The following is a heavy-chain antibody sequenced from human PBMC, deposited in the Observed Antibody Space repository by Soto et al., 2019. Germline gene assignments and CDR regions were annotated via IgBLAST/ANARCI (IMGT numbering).Heavy chain of an antibody. Sequence: EVQLLESGGGLVQPGGSLRLSCAASGFTFSSYAMSWVRQAPRKGLEWVSAISGSGGSTYYADSVKGRFTISRDNSKNTLYLQMNSLRAEDTAVYYCAKDLYDILTGYYRGFDYWGQGTLVTVSS. CDR3: AKDLYDILTGYYRGFDY. J-gene: IGHJ4*02. V-gene: IGHV3-23*01. CDR2: ISGSGGST. CDR1: GFTFSSYA. D-gene: IGHD3-9*01.